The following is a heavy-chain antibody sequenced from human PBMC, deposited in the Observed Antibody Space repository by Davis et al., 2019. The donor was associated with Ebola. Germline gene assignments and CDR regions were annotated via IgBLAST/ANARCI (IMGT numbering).Heavy chain of an antibody. D-gene: IGHD2-2*01. CDR3: ARGVGPYCSPTSCPNYSYGMDV. CDR2: IYHSGTT. V-gene: IGHV4-30-4*01. Sequence: PSETLSLTCTVSGGSISSGDYYWSWIRQPPGKGLEWIGYIYHSGTTYYNPSLKSRVTISVDTSKNQFSLKLSSVTAADTAVYYCARGVGPYCSPTSCPNYSYGMDVWGQGTTVTVSS. CDR1: GGSISSGDYY. J-gene: IGHJ6*02.